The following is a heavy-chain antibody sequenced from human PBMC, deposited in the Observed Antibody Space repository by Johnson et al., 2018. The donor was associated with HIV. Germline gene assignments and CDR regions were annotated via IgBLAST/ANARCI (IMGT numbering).Heavy chain of an antibody. CDR3: ARESGHAFDI. CDR2: IKQDGSEK. D-gene: IGHD3-3*01. J-gene: IGHJ3*02. CDR1: GFTFSSYW. Sequence: VQLVESGGGVVQPGRSLRLSCAASGFTFSSYWMGWVRQAPGKGLEWVANIKQDGSEKYYVDSLKGRFTISRDNSKNTLYLQMNSLRAEDTAVYYCARESGHAFDIWGQGTVVTVSS. V-gene: IGHV3-7*05.